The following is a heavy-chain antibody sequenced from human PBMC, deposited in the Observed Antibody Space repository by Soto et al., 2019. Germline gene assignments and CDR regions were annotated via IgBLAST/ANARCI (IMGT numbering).Heavy chain of an antibody. Sequence: PGGSLRLSCAASGFTFSSYGMHWVRQAPGKGLEWVAVISYDGSNKYYADSVKGRFTISRDNSKNTLYLQMNSLRAEDTAVYYCAKSSGITGIGGWFDPWGQGTLVTVSS. CDR2: ISYDGSNK. D-gene: IGHD1-20*01. J-gene: IGHJ5*02. V-gene: IGHV3-30*18. CDR1: GFTFSSYG. CDR3: AKSSGITGIGGWFDP.